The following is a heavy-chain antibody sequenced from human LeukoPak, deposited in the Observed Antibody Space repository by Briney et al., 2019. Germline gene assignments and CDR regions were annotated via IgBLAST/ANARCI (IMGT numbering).Heavy chain of an antibody. V-gene: IGHV4-34*01. CDR3: ARARDKVGWELLGDFDY. J-gene: IGHJ4*02. CDR1: GGSFSGYY. CDR2: INHSGST. Sequence: PSETLSLTCAVYGGSFSGYYWSWIRQPPGKGLEWIGEINHSGSTNYNPSLKSRVTISVDTSKNQFSLKLSSVTAADTAVYYCARARDKVGWELLGDFDYWGQGTLVTVSS. D-gene: IGHD1-26*01.